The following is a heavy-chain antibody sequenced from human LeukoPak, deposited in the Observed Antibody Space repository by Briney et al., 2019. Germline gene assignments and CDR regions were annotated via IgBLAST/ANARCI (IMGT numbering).Heavy chain of an antibody. V-gene: IGHV3-23*01. CDR2: ISGDGLGT. J-gene: IGHJ4*02. CDR3: AKGPNFGSWRALDY. CDR1: EFTFGDYD. D-gene: IGHD3-10*01. Sequence: GGSLTLSCAASEFTFGDYDMSWVRQTLGKGLEWVSSISGDGLGTWYADSVRGRFIISRDKSRNTLYLQLNSLRLDDTAVYYCAKGPNFGSWRALDYWGQGSLVTVSS.